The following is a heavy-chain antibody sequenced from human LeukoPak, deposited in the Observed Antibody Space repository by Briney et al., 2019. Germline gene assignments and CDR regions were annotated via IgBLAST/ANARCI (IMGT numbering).Heavy chain of an antibody. J-gene: IGHJ4*02. CDR3: ANVLGYDYFDY. CDR2: ISGSGGST. D-gene: IGHD5-12*01. Sequence: GGSLRLSCAASGFTFSSYAMSWVRQAPGKGLEWVSAISGSGGSTYHADSVKGRFTISRDNSKNTLYLQMNSLRAEDTAVYYCANVLGYDYFDYWGQGTLVTVSS. CDR1: GFTFSSYA. V-gene: IGHV3-23*01.